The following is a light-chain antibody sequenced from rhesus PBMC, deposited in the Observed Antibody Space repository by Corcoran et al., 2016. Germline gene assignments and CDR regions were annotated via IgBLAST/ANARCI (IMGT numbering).Light chain of an antibody. CDR3: SAWDSSLSAHDV. Sequence: QAGLTQPPSVSKGLRQTTTLTCTGNSNNVGNQGAAWLQQHQGHPPKLLSYRNNNRPSGISERFSASRSGNTASLTITGLQPEDEADYYSSAWDSSLSAHDVFGSGTKLTVL. V-gene: IGLV10-114*01. J-gene: IGLJ6*01. CDR1: SNNVGNQG. CDR2: RNN.